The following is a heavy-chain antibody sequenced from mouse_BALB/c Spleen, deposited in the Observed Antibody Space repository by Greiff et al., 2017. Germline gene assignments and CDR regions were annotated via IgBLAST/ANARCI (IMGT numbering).Heavy chain of an antibody. CDR2: INPSNGRT. CDR1: GYTFTSYW. V-gene: IGHV1S81*02. J-gene: IGHJ2*01. CDR3: ARRGMITTDY. Sequence: QVQLQQPGAELVKPGASVKLSCKASGYTFTSYWMHWVKQRPGQGLESIGEINPSNGRTNYNEKFKSKATLTVDKSSSTAYMQLSSLTSEDSAVYYCARRGMITTDYWGQGTTLTVSS. D-gene: IGHD2-4*01.